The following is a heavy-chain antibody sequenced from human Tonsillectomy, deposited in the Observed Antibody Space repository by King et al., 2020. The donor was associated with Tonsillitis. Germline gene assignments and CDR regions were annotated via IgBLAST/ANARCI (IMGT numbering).Heavy chain of an antibody. CDR2: ISSSSSYI. V-gene: IGHV3-21*01. Sequence: VQLVESGGGLVKPGGSLRLSCAASGFTFSSYSMNWVRQAPGKGLEWVSFISSSSSYIYYADSVKGRFTISRDNAKNSLYLQMNSLRAEDTAVYYCACDFHYADYYFYYMDVWGKGTTVTVSS. CDR1: GFTFSSYS. D-gene: IGHD4-17*01. CDR3: ACDFHYADYYFYYMDV. J-gene: IGHJ6*03.